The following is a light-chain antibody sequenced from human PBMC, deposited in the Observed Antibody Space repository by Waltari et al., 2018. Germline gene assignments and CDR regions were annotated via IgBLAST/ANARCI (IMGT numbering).Light chain of an antibody. V-gene: IGLV3-1*01. CDR2: QDS. CDR3: QAWDSSTVV. J-gene: IGLJ2*01. CDR1: TLGDNY. Sequence: SYELTQPPPVSVSPGQTASIPCSGDTLGDNYACWYQQKPGQSPVLVIYQDSKRPSGIPERFSGSNSGNTATLTISGTQAMDEADYYCQAWDSSTVVFGGGTKLTVL.